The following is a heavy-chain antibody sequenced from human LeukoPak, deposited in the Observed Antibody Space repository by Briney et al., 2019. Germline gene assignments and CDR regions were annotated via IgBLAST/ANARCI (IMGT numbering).Heavy chain of an antibody. V-gene: IGHV4-34*01. Sequence: PSGTLSLTCAVYGGSFSGYYWSWIRQPPGKGLEWIGEINHSGSTNYNPSLKSRVTISVDTSKNQFSLKLSSVTAADTAVYYCARDGIHRGFDLWGRGTLVTVSS. CDR1: GGSFSGYY. CDR2: INHSGST. CDR3: ARDGIHRGFDL. J-gene: IGHJ2*01. D-gene: IGHD1-26*01.